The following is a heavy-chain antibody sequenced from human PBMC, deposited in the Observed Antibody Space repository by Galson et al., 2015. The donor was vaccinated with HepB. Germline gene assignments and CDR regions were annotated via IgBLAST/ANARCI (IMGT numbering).Heavy chain of an antibody. D-gene: IGHD3-9*01. CDR1: GFIFTDHA. J-gene: IGHJ4*02. V-gene: IGHV3-30*04. CDR3: AKDDNLLTGMADS. CDR2: ISHHGTLK. Sequence: SLRLSCAASGFIFTDHAMHWVRQVPGKGLEWVAVISHHGTLKYYGDSVNGRFTISRDDSKNTVYLQMNSLRNDDTAIYYCAKDDNLLTGMADSWGQGQMVIVSS.